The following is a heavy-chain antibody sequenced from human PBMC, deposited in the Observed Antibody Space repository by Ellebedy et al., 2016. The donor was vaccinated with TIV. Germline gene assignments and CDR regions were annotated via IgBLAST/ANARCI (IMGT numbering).Heavy chain of an antibody. Sequence: GESLKISCAASGFTVSGNSMSWVRQAPGKGLEWVSVIYSDGSTFYADSVKGRLAISRDSSKNTLYLQMSSLRAEDTAVYYCARGITVADSRGFFYYYGLDVWGQGTTVTVFS. CDR1: GFTVSGNS. D-gene: IGHD6-19*01. CDR2: IYSDGST. CDR3: ARGITVADSRGFFYYYGLDV. V-gene: IGHV3-66*01. J-gene: IGHJ6*02.